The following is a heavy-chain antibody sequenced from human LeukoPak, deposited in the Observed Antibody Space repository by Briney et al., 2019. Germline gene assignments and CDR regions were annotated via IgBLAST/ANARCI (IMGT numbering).Heavy chain of an antibody. J-gene: IGHJ2*01. CDR1: GGSFSGYY. CDR3: AREREGYFDL. V-gene: IGHV4-34*01. CDR2: INHSGST. Sequence: SETLSLTCAVYGGSFSGYYWSWIRQPPGKGLEWIGEINHSGSTNYNPSLKSRVTISVDTSKNQFSLKLSSVTAADTAVYYCAREREGYFDLWGRGTRVTVSS.